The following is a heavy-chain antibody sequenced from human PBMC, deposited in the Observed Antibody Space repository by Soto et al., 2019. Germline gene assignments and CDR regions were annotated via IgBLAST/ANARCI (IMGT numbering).Heavy chain of an antibody. CDR3: TSTVTPREVPEY. J-gene: IGHJ4*02. D-gene: IGHD4-17*01. V-gene: IGHV3-15*01. Sequence: GGSLRLSCAASGFTFSNAWMSWVRQAPGKGLEWVGRIKSKTDGGTTDYAAPVKGRFTISRDDSKNTLYLQMNSLKTEDTAVYYCTSTVTPREVPEYWGQGTLVTVSS. CDR1: GFTFSNAW. CDR2: IKSKTDGGTT.